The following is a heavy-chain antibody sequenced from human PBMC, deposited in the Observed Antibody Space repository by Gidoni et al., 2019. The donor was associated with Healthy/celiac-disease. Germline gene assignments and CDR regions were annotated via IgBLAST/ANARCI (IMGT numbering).Heavy chain of an antibody. CDR2: ISYDGSNK. V-gene: IGHV3-30*18. J-gene: IGHJ6*02. Sequence: QVQLVESGGGVVQPGRSLRLYCAASGFTFSSYGLHWVRQAPGKGLEWVAVISYDGSNKYYADSVKGRFTISRDNSKNTLYLQMNSLRAEDTAVYYCAKGGWSGPNPPYYYYYGMDVWGQGTTVTVSS. D-gene: IGHD3-3*01. CDR3: AKGGWSGPNPPYYYYYGMDV. CDR1: GFTFSSYG.